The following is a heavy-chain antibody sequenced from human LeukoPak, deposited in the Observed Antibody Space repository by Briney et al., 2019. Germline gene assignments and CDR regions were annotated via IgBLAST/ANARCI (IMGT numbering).Heavy chain of an antibody. CDR2: ISGSGGST. V-gene: IGHV3-23*01. D-gene: IGHD1-26*01. J-gene: IGHJ6*03. Sequence: GGSLRLSCAASGFTFSSYAMSWVRQAPGKGLEWVSAISGSGGSTYYADSVKGRFTISRDNSKNTLYLQMNSLRAEDTAVYYCAKNLGSPYYYYYYMDVWGKGTTVTVSS. CDR3: AKNLGSPYYYYYYMDV. CDR1: GFTFSSYA.